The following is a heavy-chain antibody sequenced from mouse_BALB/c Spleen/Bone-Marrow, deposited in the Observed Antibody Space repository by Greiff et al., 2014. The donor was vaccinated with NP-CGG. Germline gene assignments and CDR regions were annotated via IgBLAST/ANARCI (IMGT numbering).Heavy chain of an antibody. D-gene: IGHD1-1*01. CDR1: GFTFSSYG. J-gene: IGHJ1*01. CDR2: INNNGGST. V-gene: IGHV5-6-3*01. Sequence: VQLKDSGGGLVQPGGSLKLSCVASGFTFSSYGMSWVRQTPDKRLELVATINNNGGSTYYPDSVKGQFTISRDNAKNTLYLQMSSLKSEYTAMYYCARVYGWYFDVWGAGTTVTVSS. CDR3: ARVYGWYFDV.